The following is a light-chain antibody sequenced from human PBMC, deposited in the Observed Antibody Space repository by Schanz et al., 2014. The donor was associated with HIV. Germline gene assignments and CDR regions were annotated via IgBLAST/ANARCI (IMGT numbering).Light chain of an antibody. CDR1: QSVSRPS. V-gene: IGKV3-20*01. CDR3: QQYGASVLT. CDR2: AAS. J-gene: IGKJ5*01. Sequence: EIVLTQSPGTLSLSPGERATLSCRASQSVSRPSFSWYHHTPGPPPLLLLSAASNRATGIPDRFSGSGSGTEFTLTINRLEPEDFAVYYCQQYGASVLTFGQGTQL.